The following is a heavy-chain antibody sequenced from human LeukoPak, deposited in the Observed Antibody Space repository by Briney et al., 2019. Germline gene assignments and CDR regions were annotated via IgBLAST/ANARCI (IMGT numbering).Heavy chain of an antibody. J-gene: IGHJ4*02. D-gene: IGHD3-10*01. CDR2: INPSGGST. CDR1: GYTFTSYY. CDR3: ARRSRGDYVDY. Sequence: GASVKVSCKASGYTFTSYYMHWVRQAPGQGLEWMGIINPSGGSTSDAQKFQGRVTITRDTSTSTVYMELSSLRSEDTAVYYCARRSRGDYVDYWGQGTLVTVSS. V-gene: IGHV1-46*03.